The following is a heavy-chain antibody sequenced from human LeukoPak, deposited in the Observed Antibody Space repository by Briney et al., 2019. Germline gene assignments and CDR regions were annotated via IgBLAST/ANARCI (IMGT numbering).Heavy chain of an antibody. V-gene: IGHV3-74*01. CDR2: INSDGSST. Sequence: GGSLRLSCAASGFTFSSSWMHWVRQAPEKGPVWVSRINSDGSSTSYADSVKGRFTISRDNAKNSLYLQMNSLRAEDTAVYYCARDPENFSSTSVWGQGTLVTVSS. CDR3: ARDPENFSSTSV. D-gene: IGHD2-2*01. J-gene: IGHJ4*02. CDR1: GFTFSSSW.